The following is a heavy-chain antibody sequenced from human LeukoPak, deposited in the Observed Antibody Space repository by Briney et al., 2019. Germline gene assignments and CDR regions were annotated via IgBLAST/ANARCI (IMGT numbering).Heavy chain of an antibody. CDR2: IYTSGST. Sequence: SETLSLTCTVSGGSISSYYWSWIRQPAGKGLEWIGRIYTSGSTNYNPSLKSRVTMSVDTSKNQFSLKLSSVTAADTAVYYCARAFQPRYCSGGSCYYYYYMDVWGKGTTVTVSS. V-gene: IGHV4-4*07. CDR3: ARAFQPRYCSGGSCYYYYYMDV. J-gene: IGHJ6*03. D-gene: IGHD2-15*01. CDR1: GGSISSYY.